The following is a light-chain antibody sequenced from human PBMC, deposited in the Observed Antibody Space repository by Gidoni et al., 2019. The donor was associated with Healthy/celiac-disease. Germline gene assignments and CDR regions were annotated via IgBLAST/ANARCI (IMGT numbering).Light chain of an antibody. J-gene: IGKJ5*01. Sequence: DIQMTQSPSSLPASVGDRVTITCRASQSISSYFNWYQQKPGKAPKLLIYAASSLQSGVPSRFSGSGSGTDFTLTISSLQPEDFATYYCQQSYSTPITFGQGTRLEIK. V-gene: IGKV1-39*01. CDR3: QQSYSTPIT. CDR1: QSISSY. CDR2: AAS.